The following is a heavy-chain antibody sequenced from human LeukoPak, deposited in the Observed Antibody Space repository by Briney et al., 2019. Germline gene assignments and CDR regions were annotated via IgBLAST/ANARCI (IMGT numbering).Heavy chain of an antibody. CDR2: ISYDGSNK. D-gene: IGHD6-6*01. J-gene: IGHJ6*02. V-gene: IGHV3-30-3*01. Sequence: PGGSLRLSCAASGFTFGSYAMHWVRQAPGKGLEWVAAISYDGSNKYYADSVKGRFPIPRDNSKNTLYLQMNSLRAEDTAVYYCAKYSSSSSRYNGMDVWGQGTTVTVSS. CDR1: GFTFGSYA. CDR3: AKYSSSSSRYNGMDV.